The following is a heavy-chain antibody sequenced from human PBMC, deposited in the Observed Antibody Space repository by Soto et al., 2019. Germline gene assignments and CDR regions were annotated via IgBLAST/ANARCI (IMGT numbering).Heavy chain of an antibody. D-gene: IGHD3-10*01. CDR1: GYTFTSYG. CDR3: ASGAFYFDY. Sequence: ASVKVSCKASGYTFTSYGISWVRQAPGQGLEWMGWISAYNGNTNYAQKLQGRVTITGDTSASTAYMELSSLRSEDTAVYYCASGAFYFDYWGQGTLVTV. J-gene: IGHJ4*02. V-gene: IGHV1-18*01. CDR2: ISAYNGNT.